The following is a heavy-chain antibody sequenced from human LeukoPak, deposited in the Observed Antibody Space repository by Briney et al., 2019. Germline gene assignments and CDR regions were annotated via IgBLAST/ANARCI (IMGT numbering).Heavy chain of an antibody. CDR3: ARDDSSGYRKVDF. Sequence: ASVKVSCKASAYTFTNNYIHWVRRAPGQGLEWMGIINPGGRTTYAQKFQGRVTMTRDTSTSTLYMELSSLRSEDTAVYYCARDDSSGYRKVDFWGQGTLVTVSS. CDR2: INPGGRT. CDR1: AYTFTNNY. J-gene: IGHJ4*02. V-gene: IGHV1-46*01. D-gene: IGHD3-22*01.